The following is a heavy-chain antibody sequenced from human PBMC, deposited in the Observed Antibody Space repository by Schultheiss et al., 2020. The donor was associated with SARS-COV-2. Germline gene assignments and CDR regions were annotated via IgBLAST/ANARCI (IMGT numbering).Heavy chain of an antibody. J-gene: IGHJ4*02. CDR2: INYSGRT. CDR1: GGSISADY. V-gene: IGHV4-59*08. Sequence: SETLSLTCTVSGGSISADYWSWIRQSPGKGLEWIGYINYSGRTNYNPSLESRVTMSVDTSKNQFSLKLTSLTAADTAIYYCARGNDFVYFFDSWGQGTLVTVSS. CDR3: ARGNDFVYFFDS. D-gene: IGHD3-3*01.